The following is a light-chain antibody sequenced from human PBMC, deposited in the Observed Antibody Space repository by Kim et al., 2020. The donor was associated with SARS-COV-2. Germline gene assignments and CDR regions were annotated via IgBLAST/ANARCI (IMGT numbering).Light chain of an antibody. CDR1: QSVTGNY. CDR2: SAS. Sequence: PGKRPTLSCGASQSVTGNYLAWYQQKPGQAPRFLIYSASTRATGVPDRFNGSGSGTDFTLTISRLEPEDFAVYYCQRYGGSPPYTYGQGTKLEI. CDR3: QRYGGSPPYT. J-gene: IGKJ2*01. V-gene: IGKV3-20*01.